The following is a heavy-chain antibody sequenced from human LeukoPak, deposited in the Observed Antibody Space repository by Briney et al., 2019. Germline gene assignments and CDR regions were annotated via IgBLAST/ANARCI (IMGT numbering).Heavy chain of an antibody. J-gene: IGHJ5*02. CDR1: GFTFSSYW. Sequence: PGGSLRLSCAASGFTFSSYWMHWVRQAPGKGLVWVSRINSDGSSTSYADSVKGRLTISRDNAKNTLYLQMNSLRAEDTAVYYCARDYLARTYSGSSLDWFDPWGQGTLVTVSS. CDR2: INSDGSST. V-gene: IGHV3-74*01. D-gene: IGHD1-26*01. CDR3: ARDYLARTYSGSSLDWFDP.